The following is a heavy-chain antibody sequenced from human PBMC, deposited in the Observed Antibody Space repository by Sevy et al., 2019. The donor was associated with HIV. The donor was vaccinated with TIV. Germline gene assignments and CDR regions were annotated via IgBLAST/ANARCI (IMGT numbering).Heavy chain of an antibody. Sequence: GGSLRLSCAASGFIFSTYSMHWVRQAPGKGLEWVAVISYDGNNKYYADSVKGRFTISRDNPKNTLFLQVNSLRPEDAAVYYCARAYGSWLGTVHYWGQGTLVTVSS. J-gene: IGHJ4*02. D-gene: IGHD6-13*01. CDR2: ISYDGNNK. CDR1: GFIFSTYS. CDR3: ARAYGSWLGTVHY. V-gene: IGHV3-30-3*01.